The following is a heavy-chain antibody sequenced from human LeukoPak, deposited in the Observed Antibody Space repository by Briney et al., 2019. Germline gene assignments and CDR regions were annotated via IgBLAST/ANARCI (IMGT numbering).Heavy chain of an antibody. J-gene: IGHJ5*02. CDR2: VNLQGST. V-gene: IGHV4-4*02. CDR3: ARGRLYNWNGKGLSWFDP. D-gene: IGHD1-1*01. CDR1: GGSITSTNY. Sequence: SETLSLTCVVSGGSITSTNYWTWVRQPPGKGLEWIGEVNLQGSTNYNPSLMGRVTISVDTSKNQFSLMLSSVTAADTAVYYCARGRLYNWNGKGLSWFDPWGEGTLVTVSS.